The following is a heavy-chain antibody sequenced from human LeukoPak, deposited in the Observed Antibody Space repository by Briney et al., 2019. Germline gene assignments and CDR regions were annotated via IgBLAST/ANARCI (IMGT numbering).Heavy chain of an antibody. D-gene: IGHD5-18*01. V-gene: IGHV3-23*01. J-gene: IGHJ4*02. CDR1: GFTFSIYA. Sequence: GSLRLSCAASGFTFSIYAMGWVRQAPGKGLGWVSSISDSGGSSYYADSVKGRSTISRDNSRNTLYLQMNSLRAEDTAVYYCAKLNTAMVDSQTDYWGQGTLVTVSS. CDR2: ISDSGGSS. CDR3: AKLNTAMVDSQTDY.